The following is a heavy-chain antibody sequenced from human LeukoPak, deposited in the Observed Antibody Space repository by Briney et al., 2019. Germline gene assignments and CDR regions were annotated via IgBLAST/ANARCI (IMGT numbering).Heavy chain of an antibody. Sequence: PGGSLRLSCAASGFTFSSYSMNWVRQAPGKGLEWVSSISSSSSYIYYADSVKGRFTISRDNAKNSLYLQMNSLRAEDTAVYYCAKDTFITMVRGVIIPDYWGQGTLVTVSS. D-gene: IGHD3-10*01. V-gene: IGHV3-21*04. CDR3: AKDTFITMVRGVIIPDY. J-gene: IGHJ4*02. CDR1: GFTFSSYS. CDR2: ISSSSSYI.